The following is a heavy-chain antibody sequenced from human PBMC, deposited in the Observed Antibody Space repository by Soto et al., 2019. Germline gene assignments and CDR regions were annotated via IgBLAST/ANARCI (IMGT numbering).Heavy chain of an antibody. J-gene: IGHJ6*02. D-gene: IGHD4-4*01. CDR3: AKATVTTSYFYGMDF. V-gene: IGHV3-23*01. CDR1: GFTFSSFA. CDR2: ITGSGSSA. Sequence: EVQLLESGGGLVQPGGSLRLSCAASGFTFSSFAMNWVRQAPGKGLEWVSAITGSGSSAYFADAVKGRFTISRDNSKKTLYLQMNSLRVEDSGVYFCAKATVTTSYFYGMDFRGQGTTVIVSS.